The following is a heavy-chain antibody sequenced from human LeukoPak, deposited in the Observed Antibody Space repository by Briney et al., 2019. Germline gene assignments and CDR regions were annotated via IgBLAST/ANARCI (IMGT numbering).Heavy chain of an antibody. D-gene: IGHD6-6*01. CDR3: ARGGGRRQGAAARWFDY. CDR2: IYYSGST. Sequence: SQTLSLTCTVSGGSISSGDYYWSWIRQPPGKGLEWIGYIYYSGSTYYNPSLKSRVTISVDTSKNQFSLRLSSVTAADTAVYYCARGGGRRQGAAARWFDYWGQGTLVAVSS. V-gene: IGHV4-30-4*01. CDR1: GGSISSGDYY. J-gene: IGHJ4*02.